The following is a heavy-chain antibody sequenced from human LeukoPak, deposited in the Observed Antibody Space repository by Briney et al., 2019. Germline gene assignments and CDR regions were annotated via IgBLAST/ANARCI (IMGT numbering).Heavy chain of an antibody. D-gene: IGHD3-10*01. CDR3: ASRPADTTWCGVFDY. Sequence: SETLSLTCSVSGGSINSHYWSWIRQPPGKRLEWIGYIFNIGNTNYNPSLASRVTMSVDTSRAQFFLRLSPVTAADTAIYYCASRPADTTWCGVFDYWSQGTLVTVSS. CDR2: IFNIGNT. CDR1: GGSINSHY. J-gene: IGHJ4*02. V-gene: IGHV4-59*11.